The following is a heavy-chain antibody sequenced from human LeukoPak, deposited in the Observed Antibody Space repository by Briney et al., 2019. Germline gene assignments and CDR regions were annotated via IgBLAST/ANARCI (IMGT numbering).Heavy chain of an antibody. Sequence: ASVKVSCKASGYTFTGYYMHWVRQAPGQGLEWMGWINPNSGDTNYAQKFQGRVTMTRDTSISTAYMELSRLRSDDTAVYYCARAHCSSTSCYTDYWGQGTLVTVSS. D-gene: IGHD2-2*02. J-gene: IGHJ4*02. CDR3: ARAHCSSTSCYTDY. CDR1: GYTFTGYY. V-gene: IGHV1-2*02. CDR2: INPNSGDT.